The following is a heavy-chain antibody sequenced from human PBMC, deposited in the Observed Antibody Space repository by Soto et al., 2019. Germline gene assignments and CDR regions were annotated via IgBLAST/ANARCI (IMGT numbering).Heavy chain of an antibody. V-gene: IGHV3-30-3*01. Sequence: PGGSLRLSCAASGFTFSSYAMHWVRQAPGKGLEWVAVISYDGSNKYYADSVKGRFTISRDNSKNTLYLQMNSLRAEDTALYYCARDMREATYYDILTGFLAPSTIHYGMDVWGQGTTVTVSS. CDR1: GFTFSSYA. CDR2: ISYDGSNK. D-gene: IGHD3-9*01. J-gene: IGHJ6*02. CDR3: ARDMREATYYDILTGFLAPSTIHYGMDV.